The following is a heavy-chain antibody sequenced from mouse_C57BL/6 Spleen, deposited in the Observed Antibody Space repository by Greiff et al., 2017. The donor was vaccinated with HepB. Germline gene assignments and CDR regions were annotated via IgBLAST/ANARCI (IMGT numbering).Heavy chain of an antibody. Sequence: EVHLVESGGGLVKPGGSLKLSCAASGFTFSDYGMHWVRQAPEKGLEWVAYISSGSSTIYYADTVKGRFTISRDNAKNTLFLQMTSLRSEDTAMYYCARGDYGSSYDEGFAYWGQGTLVTVSA. V-gene: IGHV5-17*01. D-gene: IGHD1-1*01. J-gene: IGHJ3*01. CDR1: GFTFSDYG. CDR2: ISSGSSTI. CDR3: ARGDYGSSYDEGFAY.